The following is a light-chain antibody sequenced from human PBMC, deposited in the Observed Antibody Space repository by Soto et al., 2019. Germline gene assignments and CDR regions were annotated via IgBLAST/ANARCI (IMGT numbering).Light chain of an antibody. CDR2: AAS. V-gene: IGKV3-15*01. Sequence: EIVMTQSSATLSVSPGERATLSCRASQSVYSNLAWYQHKPGQAPNLLIYAASTRATGIPARFSGSGSGTEFTLTISSLQSEDFAVYYCQQYNRWPLTFGGGTKVEIK. CDR3: QQYNRWPLT. J-gene: IGKJ4*01. CDR1: QSVYSN.